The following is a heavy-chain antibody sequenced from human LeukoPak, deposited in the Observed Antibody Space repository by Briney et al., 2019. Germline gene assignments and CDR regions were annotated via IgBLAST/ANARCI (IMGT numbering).Heavy chain of an antibody. CDR3: ARVHTAIANWFDP. Sequence: PSETLSLTCAVSGYSISGGYYWGWIRQPPGKGLEWIGSIYHSGSTYYNPSLKSRVTISVDTSKNQFSLKLSSVTAADTAVYYCARVHTAIANWFDPWGQGTLVTVSS. D-gene: IGHD5-18*01. V-gene: IGHV4-38-2*01. CDR1: GYSISGGYY. J-gene: IGHJ5*02. CDR2: IYHSGST.